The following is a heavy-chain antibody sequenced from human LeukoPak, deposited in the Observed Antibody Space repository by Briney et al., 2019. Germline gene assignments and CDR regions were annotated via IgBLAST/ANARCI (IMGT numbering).Heavy chain of an antibody. Sequence: SVKVSCKASGGTFSSYAISWVRQAPGQGLEWMGGIIPIFGTANYAQKFQGRVTITADKSTSTAYMELSSLRSDDTDVYYCARDLAAAQFDPWGQGTLVTVSS. CDR1: GGTFSSYA. CDR3: ARDLAAAQFDP. CDR2: IIPIFGTA. V-gene: IGHV1-69*06. D-gene: IGHD6-13*01. J-gene: IGHJ5*02.